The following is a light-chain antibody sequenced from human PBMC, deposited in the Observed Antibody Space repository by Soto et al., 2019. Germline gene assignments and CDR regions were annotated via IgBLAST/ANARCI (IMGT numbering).Light chain of an antibody. CDR1: SSNIGTNH. J-gene: IGLJ1*01. CDR3: VSWDDSLSGLV. Sequence: QSVLTQPPSASGTPGQRVTISCSGGSSNIGTNHVYWYQHLPGTAPKLLIYRHTLRPSGVPDRFSGSKSGTSASLAISGLRSEDEGDYYCVSWDDSLSGLVFGTGTKVTVL. CDR2: RHT. V-gene: IGLV1-47*01.